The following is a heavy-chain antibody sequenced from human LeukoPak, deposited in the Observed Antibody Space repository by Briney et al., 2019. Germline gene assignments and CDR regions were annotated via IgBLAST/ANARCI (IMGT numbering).Heavy chain of an antibody. CDR1: GYTFTSYY. CDR2: INPNSGGT. CDR3: ARGAPYYYGSGTPVSHFDY. Sequence: ASVKVSCKASGYTFTSYYMHWVRQAPGQGLEWMGWINPNSGGTNYAQNFQGWVTMTRDTSISTAYMELSRLRSDDTAVYYCARGAPYYYGSGTPVSHFDYWGQGTLVTVSS. V-gene: IGHV1-2*04. D-gene: IGHD3-10*01. J-gene: IGHJ4*02.